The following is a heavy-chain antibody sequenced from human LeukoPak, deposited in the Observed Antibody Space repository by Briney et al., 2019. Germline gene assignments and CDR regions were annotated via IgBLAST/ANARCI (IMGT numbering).Heavy chain of an antibody. Sequence: PGGSLRLSCAASGFTFRSFGMNWVRQAPGKGLEWVSAISGSGGSTYYADSVKGRFTISRDNSKNTLYLQMNSLRAEDTAVYYCAKAGKIQLWLYYFDYWGQGTLVTVSS. V-gene: IGHV3-23*01. CDR2: ISGSGGST. CDR1: GFTFRSFG. J-gene: IGHJ4*02. D-gene: IGHD5-18*01. CDR3: AKAGKIQLWLYYFDY.